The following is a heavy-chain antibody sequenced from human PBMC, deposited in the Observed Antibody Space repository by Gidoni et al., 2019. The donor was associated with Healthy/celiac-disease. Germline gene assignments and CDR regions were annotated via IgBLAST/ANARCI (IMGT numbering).Heavy chain of an antibody. V-gene: IGHV4-39*02. J-gene: IGHJ6*02. CDR1: GGPISSSSYY. CDR2: IYYSGST. CDR3: ARDDWNLYYYYYYGMDV. D-gene: IGHD1-1*01. Sequence: QLQLQESGPGLVKPSETLSLTCTASGGPISSSSYYWVWIRQPPGKGLEWIVSIYYSGSTYYNPSLKILVTISVDTSKNQFSLKLSSVTAADTAVYYCARDDWNLYYYYYYGMDVWGQGTTVTVSS.